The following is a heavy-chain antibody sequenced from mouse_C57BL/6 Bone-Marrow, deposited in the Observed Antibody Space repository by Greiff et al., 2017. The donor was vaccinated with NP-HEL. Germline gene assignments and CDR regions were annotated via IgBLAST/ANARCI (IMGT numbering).Heavy chain of an antibody. CDR1: GFTFSDYY. CDR2: ISNGGGST. J-gene: IGHJ1*03. V-gene: IGHV5-12*01. Sequence: EVKLVESGGGLVQPGGSLKLSCAASGFTFSDYYMYWVRQTPEKRLEWVAYISNGGGSTYYPDTVTGRFTISRANAKNTLYLQMSRLKSEDTAMYYCSRQVDWYFDVWGTGTTVTVAS. CDR3: SRQVDWYFDV. D-gene: IGHD1-3*01.